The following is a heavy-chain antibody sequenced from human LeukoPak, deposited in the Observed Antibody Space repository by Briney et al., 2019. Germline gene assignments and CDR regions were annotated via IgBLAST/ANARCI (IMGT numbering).Heavy chain of an antibody. CDR1: GFTFSSYW. J-gene: IGHJ4*02. CDR3: ARDCSSTSCYQAFDY. V-gene: IGHV3-7*01. CDR2: IKQDGSEK. Sequence: GGSLRLSCAASGFTFSSYWMSWVRQAPGKGLEWAAHIKQDGSEKYYVDSVKGRFTISRDNAKNSLYLQMNSLRAEDTAVYYCARDCSSTSCYQAFDYWGQGTLVTVSS. D-gene: IGHD2-2*01.